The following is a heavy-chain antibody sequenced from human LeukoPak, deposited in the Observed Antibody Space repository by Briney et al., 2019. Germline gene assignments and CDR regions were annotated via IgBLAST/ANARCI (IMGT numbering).Heavy chain of an antibody. J-gene: IGHJ4*02. D-gene: IGHD4-23*01. CDR2: ISSSSSYI. Sequence: PEGSLRLSCAASGFTFSSYSMNWVRQAPGKGPEWVSSISSSSSYIYYADSVKGRFTISRDNAKNSLYLQMNSLRAEDTAVYYCARAVGYGGNSAADWGQGTLVTVSS. CDR3: ARAVGYGGNSAAD. V-gene: IGHV3-21*01. CDR1: GFTFSSYS.